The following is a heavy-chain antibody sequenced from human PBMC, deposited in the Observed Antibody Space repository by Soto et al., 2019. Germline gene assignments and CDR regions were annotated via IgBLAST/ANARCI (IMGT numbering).Heavy chain of an antibody. CDR3: ARVRGYSSSSDFDY. CDR1: GYTFTGYY. J-gene: IGHJ4*02. V-gene: IGHV1-2*02. D-gene: IGHD6-6*01. CDR2: INPNSGGT. Sequence: ASVKVSCKASGYTFTGYYMHWVRQAPGQGLEWMGWINPNSGGTNYAQKFQGRVTMTRDTSISTAYMELSRLRSDDTAVYYCARVRGYSSSSDFDYWGQGTLVTVPS.